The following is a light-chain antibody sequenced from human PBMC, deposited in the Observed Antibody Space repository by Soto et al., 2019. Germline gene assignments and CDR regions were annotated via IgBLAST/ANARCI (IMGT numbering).Light chain of an antibody. CDR2: AAS. Sequence: DIQMTQSPSSLSASVGDRVTITCRASQTLNSYLNWYQQKPPKAPKLLIYAASRLQSGVPSRFNGSGTTTYFTLTIAYLQPEDFETYFCQQSFSTPPTCGQGTKL. CDR3: QQSFSTPPT. CDR1: QTLNSY. J-gene: IGKJ2*01. V-gene: IGKV1-39*01.